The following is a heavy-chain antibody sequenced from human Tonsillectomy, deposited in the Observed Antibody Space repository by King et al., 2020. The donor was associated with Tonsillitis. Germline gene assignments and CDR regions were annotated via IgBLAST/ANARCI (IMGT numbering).Heavy chain of an antibody. CDR1: GFTFSFYS. J-gene: IGHJ3*02. V-gene: IGHV3-21*01. CDR3: ARGMGDAFDI. Sequence: VQLVESGGGLVKPGGSLRLSCAASGFTFSFYSMNWVRQAPGKGLEWVSSISTSSSYIYYADSVKGRFTISRDNAKNSLYLQMNSLRAEDTAVYYCARGMGDAFDIWGQGTMVTVSS. D-gene: IGHD1-26*01. CDR2: ISTSSSYI.